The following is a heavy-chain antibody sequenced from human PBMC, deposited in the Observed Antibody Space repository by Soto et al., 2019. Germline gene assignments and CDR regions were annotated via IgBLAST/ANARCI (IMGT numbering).Heavy chain of an antibody. J-gene: IGHJ4*02. D-gene: IGHD3-22*01. CDR2: IIPRSATS. Sequence: SVKVSCKASGDTFSTYTITWMRRAPGQGLEWMGGIIPRSATSKYAQKFQGRVTITADESTSTGNMELSSLRSEDTAVYYCASHYDSSGYYYRGLDYWGQGTLVTVSS. V-gene: IGHV1-69*13. CDR3: ASHYDSSGYYYRGLDY. CDR1: GDTFSTYT.